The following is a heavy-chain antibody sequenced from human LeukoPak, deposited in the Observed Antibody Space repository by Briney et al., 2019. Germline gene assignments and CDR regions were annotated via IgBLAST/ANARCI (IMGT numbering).Heavy chain of an antibody. CDR3: ATVSYDFWSGYFFHY. CDR1: GYTLTGLS. CDR2: FDPEDGET. J-gene: IGHJ4*02. D-gene: IGHD3-3*01. Sequence: ASVKVSCKVSGYTLTGLSMHWVRQAPGKGLEWMGGFDPEDGETIYAQKFQGRVTMTEDTSTDTAYMELSSLRSEDTAVYYCATVSYDFWSGYFFHYWGQGTLVTVSS. V-gene: IGHV1-24*01.